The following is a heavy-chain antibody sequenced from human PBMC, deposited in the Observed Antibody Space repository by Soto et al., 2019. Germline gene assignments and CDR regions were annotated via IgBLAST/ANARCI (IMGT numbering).Heavy chain of an antibody. V-gene: IGHV4-39*01. J-gene: IGHJ4*02. CDR3: ARRQPRLMLSGVIKCYFDF. CDR2: IYSGGTT. Sequence: SETLSLTCSMSGGSIYNSHYYWGWIRQAQVKGLEWIVSIYSGGTTYYNPSLERLIIISLDTSKNQFSLRLRSVTAADTAVYYCARRQPRLMLSGVIKCYFDFWAQGTLVTVSS. D-gene: IGHD3-16*01. CDR1: GGSIYNSHYY.